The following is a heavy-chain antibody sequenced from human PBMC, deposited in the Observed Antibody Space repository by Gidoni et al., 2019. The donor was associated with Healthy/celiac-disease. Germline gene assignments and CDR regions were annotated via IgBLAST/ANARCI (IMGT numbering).Heavy chain of an antibody. V-gene: IGHV4-59*01. D-gene: IGHD3-3*01. CDR1: GGSISSYY. CDR3: AREFAPGFGVVKGDAFDI. Sequence: QVQLQESGPGLVKPSETLSLTCTVSGGSISSYYWSWIRQPPGKGLEWIGYIYYSGSTNYNPSLKSRVTISVDTSKNQFSLKLSSVTAADTAVYYCAREFAPGFGVVKGDAFDIWGQGTMVTVSS. J-gene: IGHJ3*02. CDR2: IYYSGST.